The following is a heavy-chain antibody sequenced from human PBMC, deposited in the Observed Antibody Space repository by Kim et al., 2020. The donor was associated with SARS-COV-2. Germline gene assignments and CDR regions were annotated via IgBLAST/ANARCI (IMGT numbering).Heavy chain of an antibody. V-gene: IGHV3-23*01. CDR3: SVRGVIITPPG. J-gene: IGHJ4*02. CDR2: ISGSGGST. CDR1: GFTFSSYA. D-gene: IGHD3-10*02. Sequence: GGSLRLSCAASGFTFSSYAMSWVRQAPGKGLEWVSAISGSGGSTYYADSVKGRFTISRDNSKNTLYLQMNSLRAEDTAVYYCSVRGVIITPPGWGQGTLVTVSS.